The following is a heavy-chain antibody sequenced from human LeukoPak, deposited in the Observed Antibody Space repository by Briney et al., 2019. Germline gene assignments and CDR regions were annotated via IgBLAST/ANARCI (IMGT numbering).Heavy chain of an antibody. CDR1: GGSISSYY. CDR3: ARLDTPGWSRVYFWYFDL. Sequence: SETLSLTCTVSGGSISSYYWSWIRQPPGKGLGWIGYIYYSGSTNYNPSLKSRVTISVDTSKNQFSLKLSSVTAADTAVYYCARLDTPGWSRVYFWYFDLWGRGTLVTVSS. D-gene: IGHD6-19*01. J-gene: IGHJ2*01. CDR2: IYYSGST. V-gene: IGHV4-59*01.